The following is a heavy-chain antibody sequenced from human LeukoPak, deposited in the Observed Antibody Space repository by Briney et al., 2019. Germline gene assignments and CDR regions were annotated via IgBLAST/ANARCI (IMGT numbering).Heavy chain of an antibody. J-gene: IGHJ4*02. V-gene: IGHV3-23*01. Sequence: PGGSLRLSCAASGFTFSSYAMSWVRQAPGKGLEWVSAISGSGGSTYYADSVKGRFTISRDNSKNTLYLQMNSLRAEDTAVYYCAKVPSRLLGYCSGGSCYLLDYWDQGTLVTVSS. CDR1: GFTFSSYA. CDR2: ISGSGGST. CDR3: AKVPSRLLGYCSGGSCYLLDY. D-gene: IGHD2-15*01.